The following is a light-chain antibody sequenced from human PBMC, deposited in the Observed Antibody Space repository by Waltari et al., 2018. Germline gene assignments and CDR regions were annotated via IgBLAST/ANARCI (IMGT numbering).Light chain of an antibody. J-gene: IGKJ4*01. Sequence: EIVLTQSPATLSLSPGERATLSCRASQSVSSYLAWYQQKPGQAPRLLIYYSSNRATGIPPRFSGSGSGTDFTLTISSLEPEDFAVYYCQQRSNWLTFGGGTKVEIK. CDR3: QQRSNWLT. V-gene: IGKV3-11*01. CDR1: QSVSSY. CDR2: YSS.